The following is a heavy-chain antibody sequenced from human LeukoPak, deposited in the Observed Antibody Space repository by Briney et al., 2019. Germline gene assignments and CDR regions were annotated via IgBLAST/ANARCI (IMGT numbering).Heavy chain of an antibody. V-gene: IGHV1-18*01. J-gene: IGHJ3*02. CDR3: AREAPTYCGGDCYGRLAFDI. Sequence: ASVKVSCKASGYTFTTYGISWVRQAPGQGLEWLGWISAYNGNTNYAQKLQGRVTMTTDTSTATAYMELRSLRSDDTAVYYCAREAPTYCGGDCYGRLAFDIWGQGTMVTVSS. D-gene: IGHD2-21*02. CDR2: ISAYNGNT. CDR1: GYTFTTYG.